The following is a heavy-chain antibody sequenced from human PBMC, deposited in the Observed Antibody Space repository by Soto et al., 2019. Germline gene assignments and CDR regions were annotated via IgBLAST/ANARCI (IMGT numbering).Heavy chain of an antibody. J-gene: IGHJ6*02. V-gene: IGHV1-69*06. CDR3: ASQDRGDCSGGSCYSNYYYYGMDV. Sequence: QVQLVQSGAEVKKPGSSVKVSCKASGGTFSSYAISWVRQAPGQGLEWMGGIIPIFGTANYAQKFQGRVTITADKSTSTAYMELSSLRSEDTAVYYCASQDRGDCSGGSCYSNYYYYGMDVWGQGTTVTVYS. CDR1: GGTFSSYA. CDR2: IIPIFGTA. D-gene: IGHD2-15*01.